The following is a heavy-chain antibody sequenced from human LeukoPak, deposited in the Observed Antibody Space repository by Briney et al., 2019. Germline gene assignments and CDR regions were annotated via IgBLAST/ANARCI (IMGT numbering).Heavy chain of an antibody. J-gene: IGHJ6*03. V-gene: IGHV1-8*01. CDR2: MNPNSGNT. CDR3: ARGGSSSSTSCYEDYYYYMDV. Sequence: ASVTVSCKASGYTFTSYDINWVRQAPGQGLEWMGWMNPNSGNTGYAQKFQGRVTMTRNTSISTAYMELSSLRSEDTAVYYCARGGSSSSTSCYEDYYYYMDVWGKGTTVTVSS. CDR1: GYTFTSYD. D-gene: IGHD2-2*01.